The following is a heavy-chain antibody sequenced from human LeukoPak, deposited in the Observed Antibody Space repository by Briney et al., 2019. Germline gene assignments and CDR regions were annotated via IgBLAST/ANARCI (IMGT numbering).Heavy chain of an antibody. V-gene: IGHV3-48*01. Sequence: GGSLRLSCAASGFTFSSYSMNWVRQAPGRGLEWVSYISSSSSTIYYADSVKGRFTISRDNSKNTLYLQMNSLRAEDTAVFYCAKETARPAGVFEYWGQGTRVTVSS. D-gene: IGHD1-14*01. CDR1: GFTFSSYS. CDR2: ISSSSSTI. CDR3: AKETARPAGVFEY. J-gene: IGHJ4*02.